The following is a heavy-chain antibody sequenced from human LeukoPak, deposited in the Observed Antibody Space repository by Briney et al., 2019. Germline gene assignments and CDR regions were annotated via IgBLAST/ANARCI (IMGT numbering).Heavy chain of an antibody. Sequence: GGSLRLSCAASGFTFSNYGMHWVRQAPGKGLQWVAFIQYNGSNKYYVDSVKGRFTISRDNSKNTLYLQMNSLRGEDMAVYYCAKVQGAYGIFDYWGQGTLVTVSS. CDR1: GFTFSNYG. J-gene: IGHJ4*02. D-gene: IGHD5-12*01. CDR3: AKVQGAYGIFDY. V-gene: IGHV3-30*02. CDR2: IQYNGSNK.